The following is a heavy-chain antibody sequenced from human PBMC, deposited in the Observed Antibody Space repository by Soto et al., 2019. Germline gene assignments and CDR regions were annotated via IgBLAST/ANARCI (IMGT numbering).Heavy chain of an antibody. CDR2: INPNSGGT. CDR1: GYTNTVYY. Sequence: ASVNVSCKTSGYTNTVYYMHWVRQAPGQGLEWMGWINPNSGGTNYAQKFQGWVTMTRDTSISTAYMELSRLRSDDTAVYYCARDRFVGYYYYGMDVWGQGTTVTVSS. J-gene: IGHJ6*02. CDR3: ARDRFVGYYYYGMDV. V-gene: IGHV1-2*04.